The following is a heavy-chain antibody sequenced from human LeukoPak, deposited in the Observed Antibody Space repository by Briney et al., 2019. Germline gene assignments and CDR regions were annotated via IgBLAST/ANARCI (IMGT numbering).Heavy chain of an antibody. J-gene: IGHJ4*02. D-gene: IGHD3-9*01. Sequence: SETLSLTCTVSGYSISSGYYWGWIRQPAGKGLEWIGRIYTSGSTNYNPSLKSRVTMTVDTSKNQFSLKLSSVTAADTAVYYCAREYGSDDILTGYYNDYWGQGTLVTVSS. V-gene: IGHV4-4*07. CDR1: GYSISSGYY. CDR2: IYTSGST. CDR3: AREYGSDDILTGYYNDY.